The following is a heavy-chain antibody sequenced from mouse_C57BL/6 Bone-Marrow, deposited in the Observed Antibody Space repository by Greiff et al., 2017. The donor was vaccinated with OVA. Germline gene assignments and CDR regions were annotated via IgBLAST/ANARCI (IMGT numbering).Heavy chain of an antibody. CDR1: GYSFTGYY. Sequence: VQLQQSGPELVKPGASVKISCKASGYSFTGYYMNWVKQSPEKSLEWIGEINPSTGGTTYNQKFKAKATLTVDKSSSTAYMQLKSLTSEDSAVYYCARSSWDNFDYWGQGTTLTVSS. CDR3: ARSSWDNFDY. V-gene: IGHV1-42*01. CDR2: INPSTGGT. D-gene: IGHD4-1*01. J-gene: IGHJ2*01.